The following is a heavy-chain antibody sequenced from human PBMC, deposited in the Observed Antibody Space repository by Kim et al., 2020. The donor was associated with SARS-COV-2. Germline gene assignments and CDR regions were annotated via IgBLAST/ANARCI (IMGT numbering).Heavy chain of an antibody. CDR3: ARAIPSTMSRPGHFDY. V-gene: IGHV4-4*07. CDR1: GGSISSYY. Sequence: SETLSLTCTVSGGSISSYYWSWIRQPAGKGLEWIGRIYTSGSTNYNPSLKSRVTMSVDTSKNQFSLKLSSVTAADTAVYYCARAIPSTMSRPGHFDYWGQGTLVTVSS. D-gene: IGHD3-22*01. CDR2: IYTSGST. J-gene: IGHJ4*02.